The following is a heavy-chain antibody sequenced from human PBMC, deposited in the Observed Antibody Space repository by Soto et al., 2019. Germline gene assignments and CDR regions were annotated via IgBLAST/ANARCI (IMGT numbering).Heavy chain of an antibody. CDR2: INAGNGNT. Sequence: ASVKVTCTASGYTFTIYAMHWVRQAPGQRLEWMGWINAGNGNTKYSQKFQGRVTITRDTSASTAYMELSSLRSEDTAVYYCARGPRYGQIDYWGQGTLVTVSS. V-gene: IGHV1-3*01. J-gene: IGHJ4*02. CDR3: ARGPRYGQIDY. CDR1: GYTFTIYA. D-gene: IGHD5-18*01.